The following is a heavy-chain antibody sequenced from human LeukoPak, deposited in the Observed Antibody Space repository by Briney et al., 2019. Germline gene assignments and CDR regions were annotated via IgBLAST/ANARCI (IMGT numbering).Heavy chain of an antibody. V-gene: IGHV3-48*03. CDR1: RFTFSSYE. Sequence: PGGSLRLSCAASRFTFSSYEMNWVCHAPGKGLVRGAYISSSGYTVYYADSVKGRFTISRDNAKNSLYLQMNSLRAEDTAVYYCARDGADEYSNYNDYWGQGTLVTVSS. J-gene: IGHJ4*02. CDR3: ARDGADEYSNYNDY. CDR2: ISSSGYTV. D-gene: IGHD4-11*01.